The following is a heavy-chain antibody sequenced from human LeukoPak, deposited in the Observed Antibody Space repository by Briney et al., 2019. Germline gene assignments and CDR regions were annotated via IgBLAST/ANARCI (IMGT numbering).Heavy chain of an antibody. V-gene: IGHV3-30*18. CDR2: ISYDGSNK. CDR1: GFTFSSYG. J-gene: IGHJ4*02. CDR3: AKEISSPFDY. Sequence: GGSLRLSFAASGFTFSSYGMHWVRQAPGKGLEWVAVISYDGSNKYYADSVKGRFTISRDNSKNTPYLQMNSLRAEDTAVYYCAKEISSPFDYWGQGTLVTVSS. D-gene: IGHD6-19*01.